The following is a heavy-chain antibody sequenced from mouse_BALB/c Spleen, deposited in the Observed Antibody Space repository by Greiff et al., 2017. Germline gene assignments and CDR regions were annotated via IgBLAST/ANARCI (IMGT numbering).Heavy chain of an antibody. CDR3: ARGTARATYYFDY. D-gene: IGHD3-2*01. V-gene: IGHV1-18*01. CDR1: GYTFTDYN. Sequence: EVKLQESGPELVKPGASVKIPCKASGYTFTDYNMDWVKQSHGKSLEWIGDINPNNGGTIYNQKFKGKATLTVDKSSSTAYMELRSLTSEDTAVYYCARGTARATYYFDYWGQGTTLTVSS. CDR2: INPNNGGT. J-gene: IGHJ2*01.